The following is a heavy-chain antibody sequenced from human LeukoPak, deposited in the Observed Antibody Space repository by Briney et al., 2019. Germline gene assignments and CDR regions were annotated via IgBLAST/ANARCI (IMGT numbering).Heavy chain of an antibody. J-gene: IGHJ5*02. CDR1: GGSISSSGYN. D-gene: IGHD1-7*01. V-gene: IGHV4-39*01. Sequence: SETLSLTCTVSGGSISSSGYNWVWIRQPPGKGLEWIGSIFYSGSAYYNPSLKSRVAISVDTSKNQFSLKLSSVTAADTAVYYCARQGGTLNWFDPWGQGTLVTVSS. CDR2: IFYSGSA. CDR3: ARQGGTLNWFDP.